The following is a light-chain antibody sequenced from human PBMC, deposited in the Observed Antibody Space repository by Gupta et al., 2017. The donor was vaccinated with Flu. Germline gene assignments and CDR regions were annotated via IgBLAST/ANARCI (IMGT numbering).Light chain of an antibody. CDR2: EVT. J-gene: IGLJ3*02. CDR3: GSYTSSSTWV. CDR1: DIGGYNY. V-gene: IGLV2-14*01. Sequence: DIGGYNYVSWYLQHPGKAPKLMIYEVTNRPSGVSNRFSGSKSGNTASLTVSGLQAEDEADYFCGSYTSSSTWVFGGGTKLTVL.